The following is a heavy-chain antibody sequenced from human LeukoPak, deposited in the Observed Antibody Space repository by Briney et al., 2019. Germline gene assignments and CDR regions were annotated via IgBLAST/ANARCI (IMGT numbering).Heavy chain of an antibody. Sequence: SETLSLTCTVSGGSISSSSYYWGWIRQPPGKGLEWIGSIYYSGSTYYNPSLKSRVTISVDTSKNQFSLKLSSVTAADTAVYYCATRGQSGHHYYYMDVWGKGTTVTVSS. D-gene: IGHD3-16*01. CDR1: GGSISSSSYY. CDR2: IYYSGST. V-gene: IGHV4-39*01. CDR3: ATRGQSGHHYYYMDV. J-gene: IGHJ6*03.